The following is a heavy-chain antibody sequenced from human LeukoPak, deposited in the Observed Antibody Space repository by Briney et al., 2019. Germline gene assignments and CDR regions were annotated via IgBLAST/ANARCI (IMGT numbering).Heavy chain of an antibody. D-gene: IGHD3-3*01. CDR1: AYTFIGYY. CDR3: ARGVLTIFGVFISNWFDP. CDR2: INPNSGGT. J-gene: IGHJ5*02. Sequence: ASVKLSCKASAYTFIGYYMHWKRQAPGQGLEWMGWINPNSGGTNYAQKFQGRVTMTRDTSISTAYMELSRLRSDDTAVYYCARGVLTIFGVFISNWFDPWGQGTLVTVSS. V-gene: IGHV1-2*02.